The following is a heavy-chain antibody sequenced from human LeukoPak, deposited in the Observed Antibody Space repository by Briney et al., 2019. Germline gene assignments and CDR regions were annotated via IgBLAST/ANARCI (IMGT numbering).Heavy chain of an antibody. CDR3: ASSQYQLLGGEVFDP. J-gene: IGHJ5*02. CDR2: IYTSGST. CDR1: GVSMGSGGYS. V-gene: IGHV4-61*02. D-gene: IGHD2-2*01. Sequence: SETLSLTCAVSGVSMGSGGYSWSWIRQPAGKGLEWIGRIYTSGSTNYNPSLKSRVTMSVDTSKNQFSLKLSSVTAADTAVYYCASSQYQLLGGEVFDPWGQGTLVTVSS.